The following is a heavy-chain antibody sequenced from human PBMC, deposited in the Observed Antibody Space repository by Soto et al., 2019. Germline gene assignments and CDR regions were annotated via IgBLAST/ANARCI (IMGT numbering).Heavy chain of an antibody. Sequence: PGGSLRLSCAASGFTFSSYDMHWVRQATGKGLEWVSAIGTAGDTYYPGSVKGRFTISRENAKNSLYLQMNSLRAGDTAVYYCARTSRESSYYDFWSGYPSPYYYYYMDVWGKGTTVTVSS. D-gene: IGHD3-3*01. CDR2: IGTAGDT. V-gene: IGHV3-13*01. CDR3: ARTSRESSYYDFWSGYPSPYYYYYMDV. CDR1: GFTFSSYD. J-gene: IGHJ6*03.